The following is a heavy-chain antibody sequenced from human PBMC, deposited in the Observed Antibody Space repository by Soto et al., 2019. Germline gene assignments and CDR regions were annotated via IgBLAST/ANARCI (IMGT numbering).Heavy chain of an antibody. Sequence: GGSLRLSCAASGFTFSSYWMSWVRQAPGKGLEWVANIKQDGSEKYYVASVKGRFTISRDNAKNSLYLQMNSLRAEDTAVYYCAREITMVRGVIKYWGQGTLVTVSS. J-gene: IGHJ4*02. CDR1: GFTFSSYW. CDR3: AREITMVRGVIKY. V-gene: IGHV3-7*01. CDR2: IKQDGSEK. D-gene: IGHD3-10*01.